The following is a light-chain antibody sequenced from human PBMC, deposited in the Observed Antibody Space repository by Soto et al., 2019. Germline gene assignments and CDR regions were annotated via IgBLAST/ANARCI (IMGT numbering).Light chain of an antibody. Sequence: QSALTQPASVSGSPGQSIIISCTGTSSDIGAYASVSWYQQHPDKAPKLIIYSVSHRSSGVSDRFSGSKSGNTASLTISGLHTEDEADYYCSSSTSSSTYVFGTGTKLTVL. CDR3: SSSTSSSTYV. J-gene: IGLJ1*01. CDR1: SSDIGAYAS. CDR2: SVS. V-gene: IGLV2-14*03.